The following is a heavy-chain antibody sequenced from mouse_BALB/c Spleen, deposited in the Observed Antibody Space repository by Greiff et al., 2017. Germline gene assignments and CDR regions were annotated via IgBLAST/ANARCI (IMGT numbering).Heavy chain of an antibody. CDR3: ARGLRLRRNAMDD. V-gene: IGHV1-15*01. D-gene: IGHD1-2*01. J-gene: IGHJ4*01. CDR1: GYTFTDYE. CDR2: IDPETGGT. Sequence: VQLQQSGAELVRPGASVTLSCKASGYTFTDYEMHWVKQTPVHGLEWIGAIDPETGGTAYNQKFKGKATLTADKSSSTAYMELRSLTSEDSAVYYCARGLRLRRNAMDDWGEGTSVTVSA.